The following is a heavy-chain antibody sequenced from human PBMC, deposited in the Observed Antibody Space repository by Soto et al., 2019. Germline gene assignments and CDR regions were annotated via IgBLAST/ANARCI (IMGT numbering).Heavy chain of an antibody. D-gene: IGHD3-16*01. V-gene: IGHV3-23*01. CDR3: ARTRNAFYRYYFDS. CDR1: GFTFKDCA. J-gene: IGHJ4*02. Sequence: GRSLRLSCSTLGFTFKDCASSWVLQAPGKGLEWVSGISGSGGATYYTDSVEGRFTISKDFSKNTVSLQMTGLRVDDTAVYYCARTRNAFYRYYFDSWGQGALVTVSS. CDR2: ISGSGGAT.